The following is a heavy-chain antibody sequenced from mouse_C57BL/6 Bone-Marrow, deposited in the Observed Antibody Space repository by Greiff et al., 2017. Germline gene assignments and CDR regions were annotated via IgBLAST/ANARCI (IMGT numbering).Heavy chain of an antibody. CDR2: INPNNGGT. CDR1: GYTFTDYY. V-gene: IGHV1-26*01. J-gene: IGHJ4*01. D-gene: IGHD1-1*01. Sequence: EVQLQQSGPELVKPGASVKISCKASGYTFTDYYMNWVKQSHGKSLEWIGDINPNNGGTSYNQKFKGKATLTVDKSSSTAYMELRSLTSEDSAVYYCARRNYGSSPYAMDYWGKGTSVTVSS. CDR3: ARRNYGSSPYAMDY.